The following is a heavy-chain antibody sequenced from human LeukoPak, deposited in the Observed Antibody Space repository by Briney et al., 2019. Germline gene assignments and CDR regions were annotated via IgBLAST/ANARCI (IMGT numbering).Heavy chain of an antibody. CDR2: ISSSSSYI. J-gene: IGHJ4*02. D-gene: IGHD3-9*01. V-gene: IGHV3-21*01. Sequence: PGGSLRLSCAASGFTFSSYSMNWVRQAPGKGLKWVSSISSSSSYIYYADSVKGRFTISRDNAKKSLYLQMNSLRAEDTVVYYYARATTYDILTGFSDYWGQGTLVTVSS. CDR3: ARATTYDILTGFSDY. CDR1: GFTFSSYS.